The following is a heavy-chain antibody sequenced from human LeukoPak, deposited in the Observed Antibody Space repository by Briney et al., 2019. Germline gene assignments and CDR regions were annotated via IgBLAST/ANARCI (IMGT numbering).Heavy chain of an antibody. D-gene: IGHD3-16*01. CDR3: ARADDSNWFDP. CDR1: GGSISSYY. V-gene: IGHV4-59*01. Sequence: SETLSPTCTVSGGSISSYYWSWIRQPPGKGLEWIGYIYYSGSTNYNPSLKSRVTISVDTSKNQFSLKLSSVTAADTAVYYCARADDSNWFDPWGQGTLVTVSS. CDR2: IYYSGST. J-gene: IGHJ5*02.